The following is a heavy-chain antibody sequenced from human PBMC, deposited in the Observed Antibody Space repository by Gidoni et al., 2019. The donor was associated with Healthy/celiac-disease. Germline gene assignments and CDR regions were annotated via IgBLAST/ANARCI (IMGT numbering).Heavy chain of an antibody. V-gene: IGHV3-53*02. Sequence: EFQLVETGGGLSQPGGSLRLSCAASGFSVSSNYMTLVRQAPGKGLEWVSVIYSGGSTYYADSVKGRFTISRDNSKNTLYLQMNSLRGEDTAVYYCASGGWLRLTDYWGQGTLVTVSS. J-gene: IGHJ4*02. CDR3: ASGGWLRLTDY. CDR1: GFSVSSNY. CDR2: IYSGGST. D-gene: IGHD5-12*01.